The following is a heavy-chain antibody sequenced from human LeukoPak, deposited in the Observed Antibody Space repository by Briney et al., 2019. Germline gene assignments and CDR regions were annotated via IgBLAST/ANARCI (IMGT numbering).Heavy chain of an antibody. CDR2: ISSSGSTI. CDR1: GFTFSTYE. D-gene: IGHD3-22*01. CDR3: ARDGYYDSSGYRGYFDY. V-gene: IGHV3-48*03. Sequence: PGGSLRLSCAASGFTFSTYEMNWVRQAPGKGLEWVSYISSSGSTIYYADSVKGRFTISRDNAKNSLFLQMTSLRAEDTAVYYCARDGYYDSSGYRGYFDYWGQGTLVTVSS. J-gene: IGHJ4*02.